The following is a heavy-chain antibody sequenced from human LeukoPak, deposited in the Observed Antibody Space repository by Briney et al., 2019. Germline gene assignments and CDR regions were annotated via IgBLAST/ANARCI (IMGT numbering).Heavy chain of an antibody. V-gene: IGHV3-9*01. Sequence: GGSLRLSCAASGFTFDDYAMHWVRQVPGKGLEWVSGITWNSGDIDYADSVKGRFTISRDNAKNSLYLQMNSLRVEDTAFYYCAKQGEPDFFDYWGQGTLVTVSS. CDR1: GFTFDDYA. CDR2: ITWNSGDI. J-gene: IGHJ4*02. D-gene: IGHD1-14*01. CDR3: AKQGEPDFFDY.